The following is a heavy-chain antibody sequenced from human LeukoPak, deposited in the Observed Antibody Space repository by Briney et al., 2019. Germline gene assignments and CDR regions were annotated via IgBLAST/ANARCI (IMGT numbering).Heavy chain of an antibody. CDR3: ARDWGYCSSTSCPLDY. Sequence: GGSLRLSCAASGFTFSDYYMSWIRQAPGKGLEWVSYISSSGSTIYYADSVKGRFTTSRDNAKNSLYLQMTSLRAEDTAVYYCARDWGYCSSTSCPLDYWGQGTLVTVSS. D-gene: IGHD2-2*01. CDR1: GFTFSDYY. CDR2: ISSSGSTI. J-gene: IGHJ4*02. V-gene: IGHV3-11*01.